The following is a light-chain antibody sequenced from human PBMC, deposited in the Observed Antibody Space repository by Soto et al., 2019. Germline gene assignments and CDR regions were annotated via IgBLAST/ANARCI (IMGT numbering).Light chain of an antibody. J-gene: IGKJ4*01. Sequence: DIQLTQSPSSLSASVGDRVTITCRASQAISSYLAWYQQKPGKVPERLIYATSTLQSGAPSRFSGSGSGTDFNLTISSLQPEDVATYYCHKYNHAPTFGGGTKVEIK. V-gene: IGKV1-27*01. CDR1: QAISSY. CDR2: ATS. CDR3: HKYNHAPT.